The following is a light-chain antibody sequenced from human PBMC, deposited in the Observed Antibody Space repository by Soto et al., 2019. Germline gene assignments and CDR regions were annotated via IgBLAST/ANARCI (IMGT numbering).Light chain of an antibody. J-gene: IGKJ2*01. CDR3: QQYGNSPPNT. V-gene: IGKV3-20*01. CDR2: GAS. Sequence: EIVLTQSPGTLSLSPGERATLSCRASQSVSSSYLAWYQQQPGQAPRVLIYGASSRATGIPDRFSGSGSGTEFTLTISRLEPEDFAVYFWQQYGNSPPNTFGQGTKVEIK. CDR1: QSVSSSY.